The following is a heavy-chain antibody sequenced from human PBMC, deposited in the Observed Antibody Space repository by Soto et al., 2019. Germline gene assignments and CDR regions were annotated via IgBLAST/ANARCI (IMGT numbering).Heavy chain of an antibody. CDR2: ISGSGGST. J-gene: IGHJ6*03. CDR3: AKDNSAYYYYYMDV. V-gene: IGHV3-23*01. D-gene: IGHD1-26*01. Sequence: PGGSLRLSCAASGFTFSSYAMSWVRQAPGKGLEWVSAISGSGGSTYYADSVKGRFTISRDNSKNTLYLQMNSPRAEDTAVYYCAKDNSAYYYYYMDVWGKGTTVTVSS. CDR1: GFTFSSYA.